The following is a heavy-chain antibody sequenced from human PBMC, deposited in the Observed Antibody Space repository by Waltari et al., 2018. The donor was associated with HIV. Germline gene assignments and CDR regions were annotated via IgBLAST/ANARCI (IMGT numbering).Heavy chain of an antibody. CDR3: ARDPVTNGLHGRYFQD. Sequence: EVQLVDSGGALVQPGGSLRLACAASGFIFRNYWLSWVRQAPGKGPEWGANRKEDGSERDYVDTVKGRFTISRDNGKSSLYLQMDNLRVEDTAVYYCARDPVTNGLHGRYFQDWGQGSLVTVFS. CDR2: RKEDGSER. D-gene: IGHD2-8*01. J-gene: IGHJ1*01. V-gene: IGHV3-7*01. CDR1: GFIFRNYW.